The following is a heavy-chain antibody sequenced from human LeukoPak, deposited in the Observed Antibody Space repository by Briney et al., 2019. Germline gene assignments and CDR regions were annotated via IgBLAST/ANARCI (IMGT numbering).Heavy chain of an antibody. V-gene: IGHV4-34*01. CDR2: INHSGST. Sequence: PSETLSLTCAVYGGSFSGYYWSWIRQPPGKGLEWIGEINHSGSTNYNPSLKSRVTISVDTSKNQFSLKLSSVTAADTAVYYCARAPTGGPGFDYWGQGTLVTVSS. CDR1: GGSFSGYY. D-gene: IGHD4-23*01. CDR3: ARAPTGGPGFDY. J-gene: IGHJ4*02.